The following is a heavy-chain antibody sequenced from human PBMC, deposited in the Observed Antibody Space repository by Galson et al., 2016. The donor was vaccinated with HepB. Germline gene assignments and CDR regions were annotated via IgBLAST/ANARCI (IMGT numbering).Heavy chain of an antibody. CDR3: VTSQGY. V-gene: IGHV3-7*03. CDR2: INPDGNEK. Sequence: SLRLSCAVSGLTFRTYWMTWVHQAPGKGLEWVATINPDGNEKAYVDSVKGRFTMSRDNAKDTLHLQMNSLRDEDAGVYYCVTSQGYWGQGTLVTVSS. CDR1: GLTFRTYW. J-gene: IGHJ4*02.